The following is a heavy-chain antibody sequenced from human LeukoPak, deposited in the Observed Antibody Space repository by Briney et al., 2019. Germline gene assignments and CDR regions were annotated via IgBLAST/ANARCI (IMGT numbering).Heavy chain of an antibody. V-gene: IGHV4-31*03. Sequence: SETLSLTCTVSGGSISSGGYYWSWIRQHPGKGLEWIGYIYYSGSTYYNPSLKSRVTISVDTSKNQFSLKLSSVTAADTAVHYCARDTGCSSTSCYTLDPYGMDVWGQGTTVTVSS. CDR3: ARDTGCSSTSCYTLDPYGMDV. D-gene: IGHD2-2*02. CDR2: IYYSGST. J-gene: IGHJ6*02. CDR1: GGSISSGGYY.